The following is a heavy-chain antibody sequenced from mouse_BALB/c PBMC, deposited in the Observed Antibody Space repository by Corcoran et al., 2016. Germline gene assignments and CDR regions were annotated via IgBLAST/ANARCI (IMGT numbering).Heavy chain of an antibody. Sequence: EVQLQQSGAELVRPGALVKLSCKASGFNIKDYYMHWVKQRPEQGLEWIGWIDPENGNTIYDPKFQGKASITADTSSNTAYLQLSSLTSEDTAVYYCARDWLGLTGTGDWSAYWGQGTLVTVSA. J-gene: IGHJ3*01. D-gene: IGHD4-1*01. CDR3: ARDWLGLTGTGDWSAY. CDR2: IDPENGNT. CDR1: GFNIKDYY. V-gene: IGHV14-1*02.